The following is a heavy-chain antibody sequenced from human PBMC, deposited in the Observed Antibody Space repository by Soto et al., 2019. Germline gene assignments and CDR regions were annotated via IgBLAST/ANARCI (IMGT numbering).Heavy chain of an antibody. J-gene: IGHJ5*02. V-gene: IGHV4-28*03. Sequence: SETLSLTCAVSGYSISSSNWWGWIRQPPGKGLEWIGYIYYSGTTYYNPSLKSRVTISVDTSKNQFSLKLSSVTAADTAVYYCARETRSRSGGYLLNWFDPWGQGTLVTVSS. D-gene: IGHD3-10*01. CDR1: GYSISSSNW. CDR3: ARETRSRSGGYLLNWFDP. CDR2: IYYSGTT.